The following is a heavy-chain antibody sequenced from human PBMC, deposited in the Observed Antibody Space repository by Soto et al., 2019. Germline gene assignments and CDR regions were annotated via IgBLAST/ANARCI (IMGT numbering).Heavy chain of an antibody. J-gene: IGHJ4*02. CDR3: ARAHRDHYGDYDY. CDR2: IYHSGST. Sequence: PSETLSLTCTVSGDSISSSYWSWIRQPQPPGKGLEWIGYIYHSGSTNYNPSLKSRVTMSVDTSKNQVSLKLSSVTAADTAVYYCARAHRDHYGDYDYWGQGTLVTVSS. V-gene: IGHV4-59*01. CDR1: GDSISSSY. D-gene: IGHD4-17*01.